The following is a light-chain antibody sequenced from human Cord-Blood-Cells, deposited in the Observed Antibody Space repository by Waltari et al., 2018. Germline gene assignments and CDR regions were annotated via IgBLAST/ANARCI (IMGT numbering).Light chain of an antibody. Sequence: DIQMTQSPSSLSASVGDRLTITCRASQSISSYLNWYQQKPGKAPQLLIYAASSLQSGVPSRFSGSGSGTDFTLTISSLQPEDFATYYCQQSYSTPRTFGQGTKVEIK. CDR2: AAS. V-gene: IGKV1-39*01. J-gene: IGKJ1*01. CDR3: QQSYSTPRT. CDR1: QSISSY.